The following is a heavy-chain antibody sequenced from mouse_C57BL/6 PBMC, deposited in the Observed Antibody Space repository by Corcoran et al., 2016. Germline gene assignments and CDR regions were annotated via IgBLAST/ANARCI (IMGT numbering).Heavy chain of an antibody. CDR1: GYTFTDYY. V-gene: IGHV1-19*01. CDR3: ARNRLRSYFDV. J-gene: IGHJ1*03. CDR2: INPYNGGT. D-gene: IGHD2-4*01. Sequence: EVQLQQSGPVLVKPGASVKMSCKASGYTFTDYYMNWVKQSHGKSLEWIGVINPYNGGTSYNQKFKGKATLTVDKSSSTAYMELNSLTSEDSAVYYCARNRLRSYFDVWGTGTTVTVSS.